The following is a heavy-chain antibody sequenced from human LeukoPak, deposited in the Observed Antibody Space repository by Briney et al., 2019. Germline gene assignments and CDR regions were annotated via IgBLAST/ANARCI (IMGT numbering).Heavy chain of an antibody. CDR1: GGSINSYY. J-gene: IGHJ4*02. CDR3: ARYSSGWSIFDY. V-gene: IGHV4-59*01. CDR2: IYYTGSA. Sequence: SETLSLTCTVSGGSINSYYWSWIRQPPGRGLEWIGYIYYTGSAKYNPSLKSRVTISVDTSKNQFSLKLSSVTAADTAVYYCARYSSGWSIFDYWGQGTLVTVSS. D-gene: IGHD6-19*01.